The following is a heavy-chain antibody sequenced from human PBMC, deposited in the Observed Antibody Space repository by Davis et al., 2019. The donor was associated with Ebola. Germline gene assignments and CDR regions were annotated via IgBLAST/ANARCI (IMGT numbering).Heavy chain of an antibody. D-gene: IGHD3-10*01. Sequence: GESLKISCAASGFTFSSYAMHWVRQAPGKGLEWVAVISYDGSNKYYADSVKGRFTISRDNSKNTLYLQMNSLRAEDTAVYYCARGVLAVRGAKASWGQGTLVTVSS. CDR1: GFTFSSYA. CDR3: ARGVLAVRGAKAS. CDR2: ISYDGSNK. J-gene: IGHJ4*02. V-gene: IGHV3-30*04.